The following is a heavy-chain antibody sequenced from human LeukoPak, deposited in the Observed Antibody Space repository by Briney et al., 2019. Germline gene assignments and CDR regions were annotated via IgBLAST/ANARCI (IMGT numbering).Heavy chain of an antibody. J-gene: IGHJ6*03. CDR3: ARDRVGQQLVGRNYYYYYMDV. Sequence: SETLSLTCTVSGGSISSHYWSWIRQPPGKGLEWIGYIYYSGSTNYNPSLKSRVTISVDTSKNQFSLKLRSVTAADTAVYYCARDRVGQQLVGRNYYYYYMDVWGKGTTVTISS. CDR2: IYYSGST. CDR1: GGSISSHY. D-gene: IGHD6-13*01. V-gene: IGHV4-59*11.